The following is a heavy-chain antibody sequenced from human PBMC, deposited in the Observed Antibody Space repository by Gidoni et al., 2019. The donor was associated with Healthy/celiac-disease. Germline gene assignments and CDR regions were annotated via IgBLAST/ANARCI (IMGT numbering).Heavy chain of an antibody. CDR2: INPNSGGT. Sequence: QVQLVQSGAEVTKPGASVQVSCNASGYTSPGYYMHWVRLAPGQGLEWMGWINPNSGGTNYAQKFQGWVTMTRDTSISTAYMELSRLRSDDTAVYYCARGFQVAGTNWFDPWGQGTLVTVSS. CDR1: GYTSPGYY. V-gene: IGHV1-2*04. D-gene: IGHD6-19*01. CDR3: ARGFQVAGTNWFDP. J-gene: IGHJ5*02.